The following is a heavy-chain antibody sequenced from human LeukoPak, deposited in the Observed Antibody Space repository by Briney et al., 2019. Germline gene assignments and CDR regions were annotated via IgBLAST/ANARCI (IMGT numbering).Heavy chain of an antibody. CDR2: ISSSGSTI. J-gene: IGHJ6*04. V-gene: IGHV3-48*03. CDR3: AIIPAAMPAYYYYGMDV. Sequence: GGSLRLSCAASGFTFSSYEMNWVRQAPGKGLEWASYISSSGSTIYYADSVKGRFTISRDNAKNSLYLQMNSLRAEDTAVYYCAIIPAAMPAYYYYGMDVWGKGTTVTVSS. CDR1: GFTFSSYE. D-gene: IGHD2-2*01.